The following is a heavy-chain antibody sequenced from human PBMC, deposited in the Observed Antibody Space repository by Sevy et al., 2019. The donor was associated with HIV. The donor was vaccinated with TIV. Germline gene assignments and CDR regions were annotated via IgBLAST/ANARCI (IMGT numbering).Heavy chain of an antibody. Sequence: SETLSLTCTVSGGSISSYYWSWIRQPPGKGLEWIGYIYYSGSTNYNPSLKSRVTISVDTSKNQFSLKLSSVTAADTAVYYCARSTARYGSGSYRAFDIWGQGTMVTVSS. J-gene: IGHJ3*02. CDR3: ARSTARYGSGSYRAFDI. D-gene: IGHD3-10*01. CDR2: IYYSGST. CDR1: GGSISSYY. V-gene: IGHV4-59*01.